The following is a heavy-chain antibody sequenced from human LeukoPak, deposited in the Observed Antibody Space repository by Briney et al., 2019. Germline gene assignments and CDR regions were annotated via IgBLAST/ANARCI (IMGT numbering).Heavy chain of an antibody. CDR1: GFTFSTYG. CDR2: IRSDGNEK. V-gene: IGHV3-30*02. CDR3: AQERDRRGYFDY. D-gene: IGHD2-15*01. Sequence: GGSLRLSCAASGFTFSTYGMHWVRQAPGKGLEWVTFIRSDGNEKYCADSVKGRFTISRDNSKSTLYLQMNSLRAEDTAVYYCAQERDRRGYFDYWGQGTLVTVSS. J-gene: IGHJ4*02.